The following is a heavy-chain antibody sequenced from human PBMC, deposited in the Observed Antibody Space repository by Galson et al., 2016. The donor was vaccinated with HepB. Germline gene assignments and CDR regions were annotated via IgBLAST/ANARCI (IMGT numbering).Heavy chain of an antibody. CDR3: ATSEEYTSSFDY. J-gene: IGHJ4*02. D-gene: IGHD6-6*01. V-gene: IGHV4-30-2*01. Sequence: TLSLTCAVSGGSISSGGYSWSWIRQPPGKGLEWIGYIYDSGSTYYNPSLKSRVTMSVDRSKNQFSLKLNSVTAADTAVYYCATSEEYTSSFDYWGQGTLVTVSS. CDR2: IYDSGST. CDR1: GGSISSGGYS.